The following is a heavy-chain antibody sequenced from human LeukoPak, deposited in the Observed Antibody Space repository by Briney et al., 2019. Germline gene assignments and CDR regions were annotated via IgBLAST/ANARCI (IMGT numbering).Heavy chain of an antibody. CDR1: GYTFLDYG. D-gene: IGHD5-24*01. J-gene: IGHJ4*02. V-gene: IGHV1-18*01. CDR2: VGPYNGKT. CDR3: TRDFSAKMATITDI. Sequence: GASVKVSCKTSGYTFLDYGISWLRQAPGQGLEWMGWVGPYNGKTQYSQKLQGRITLTTGTLTNTAFMELTSLSPDDTAIYYCTRDFSAKMATITDIWGQGTLVAVSS.